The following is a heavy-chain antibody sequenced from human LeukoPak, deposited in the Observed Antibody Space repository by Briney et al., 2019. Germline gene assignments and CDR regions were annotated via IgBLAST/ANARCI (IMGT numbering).Heavy chain of an antibody. Sequence: SETLSLTCAVYGGSFSGYYWSWIRQRPGKGLEWIGEINHSGSTNYNPSLKSRVTISVDTSKNQFSLKLSSVTAADTAVYYCARGGGHYDILTGYVFDYWGQGTLVTVSS. D-gene: IGHD3-9*01. V-gene: IGHV4-34*01. CDR2: INHSGST. J-gene: IGHJ4*02. CDR1: GGSFSGYY. CDR3: ARGGGHYDILTGYVFDY.